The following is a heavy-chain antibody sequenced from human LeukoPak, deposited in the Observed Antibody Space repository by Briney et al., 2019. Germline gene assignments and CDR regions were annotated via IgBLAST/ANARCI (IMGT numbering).Heavy chain of an antibody. CDR3: ARDPGTYDSSNYYSRGFDY. CDR2: ISYDGSNK. CDR1: GFTFSSYA. J-gene: IGHJ4*02. Sequence: GGSLRLSCAASGFTFSSYAMHWVRQAPGKGLEWVAVISYDGSNKYYADSVKGRFTISRDNSKNTLYLQMNSLRAEDTAVYYCARDPGTYDSSNYYSRGFDYWGQGTLVTGPS. V-gene: IGHV3-30-3*01. D-gene: IGHD3-22*01.